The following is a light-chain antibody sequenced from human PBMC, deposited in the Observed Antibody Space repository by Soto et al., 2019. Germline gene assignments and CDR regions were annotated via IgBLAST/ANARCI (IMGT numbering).Light chain of an antibody. CDR1: NSNIGTSS. CDR3: ATWDDTLSGWV. CDR2: MNN. J-gene: IGLJ3*02. V-gene: IGLV1-47*01. Sequence: QSVLSQPPSASATPGQRVTISCSGSNSNIGTSSVYWFQQLPGTAPKLLIYMNNQRPSGVPDRFSGSKSGTSASLAISGRRSEDEADYYCATWDDTLSGWVFGGGTKLTVL.